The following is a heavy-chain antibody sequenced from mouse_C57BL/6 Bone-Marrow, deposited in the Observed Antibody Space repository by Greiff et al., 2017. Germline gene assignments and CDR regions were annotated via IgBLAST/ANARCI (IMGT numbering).Heavy chain of an antibody. CDR1: GFTFSSYA. Sequence: EVKLVESGGGLVKPGGSLKLSCAASGFTFSSYAMSWVRQTPEKRLAWVATISDGGSYTYYPDNVKGRFTISRDNAKNNLYLQMSHLKSEDTAMYYCARSSYYYGSLFAYWGQGTLVTVSA. D-gene: IGHD1-1*01. CDR3: ARSSYYYGSLFAY. CDR2: ISDGGSYT. J-gene: IGHJ3*01. V-gene: IGHV5-4*03.